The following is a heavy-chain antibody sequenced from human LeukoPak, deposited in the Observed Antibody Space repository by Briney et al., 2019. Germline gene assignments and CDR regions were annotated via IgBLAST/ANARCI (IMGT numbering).Heavy chain of an antibody. V-gene: IGHV4-34*01. D-gene: IGHD5-18*01. J-gene: IGHJ6*02. CDR1: GGSFSGYY. Sequence: SETLSLTCAVYGGSFSGYYWSWIRQPPGKGLEWIGEINHSGSTNYNPSLKSRVTISVDTSKNQFSLKLSSVTAADTAVYYCARVRVKWDEIEYELWLYYYYSGMDVWGQGTTVTVSS. CDR2: INHSGST. CDR3: ARVRVKWDEIEYELWLYYYYSGMDV.